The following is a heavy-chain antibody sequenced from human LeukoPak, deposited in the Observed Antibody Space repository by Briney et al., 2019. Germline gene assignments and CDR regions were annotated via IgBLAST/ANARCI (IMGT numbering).Heavy chain of an antibody. CDR3: ARDHPAAGGFFDY. J-gene: IGHJ4*02. D-gene: IGHD2-15*01. V-gene: IGHV3-7*01. Sequence: TGGSLRLSCAASGFTFSSYWMSWVRQAPGKGLDWVANIKQDGSEKYYVDSVKGRFTISRDNAKNSLYLQMNSLRAEDTAVYYCARDHPAAGGFFDYWGQGTLVTVSS. CDR2: IKQDGSEK. CDR1: GFTFSSYW.